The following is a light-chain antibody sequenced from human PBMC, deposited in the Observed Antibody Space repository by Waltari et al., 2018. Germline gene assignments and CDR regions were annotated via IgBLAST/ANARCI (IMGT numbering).Light chain of an antibody. V-gene: IGLV2-14*01. CDR3: SSYTRRSYWV. J-gene: IGLJ3*02. CDR1: SSDVGFYYF. Sequence: QSALTQPASVSGSPGQSITISCTGTSSDVGFYYFVSWFQQHPGKAPKGMVYKVNNRPSVVSNRFSGSKSANTASLTISGLQAEDEADYYCSSYTRRSYWVFGGGTQLTVL. CDR2: KVN.